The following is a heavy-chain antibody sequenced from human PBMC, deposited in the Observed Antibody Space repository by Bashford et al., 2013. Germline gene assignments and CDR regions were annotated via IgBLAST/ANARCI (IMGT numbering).Heavy chain of an antibody. CDR1: GGSISSGGYY. Sequence: SETLSLTCTVSGGSISSGGYYWSWIRQHPGKGLEWIGYIYYSGSTYYNPSLKSRVTISVDTSKNQFSLKLSSVTAADTAVYYCARGASSSWYLFAWGQGTLVTVSS. D-gene: IGHD6-13*01. CDR3: ARGASSSWYLFA. CDR2: IYYSGST. V-gene: IGHV4-31*03. J-gene: IGHJ4*02.